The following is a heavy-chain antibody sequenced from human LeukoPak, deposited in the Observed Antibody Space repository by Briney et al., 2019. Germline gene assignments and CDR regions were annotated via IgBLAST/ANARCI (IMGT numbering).Heavy chain of an antibody. V-gene: IGHV4-59*01. CDR2: IYYSGST. D-gene: IGHD6-19*01. Sequence: KTSETLSLTCAVYGGSFSGYYWSWIRQPPGKGLEWIGYIYYSGSTNYNPSLKSRVTISVDTSKNQFSLKLSSVTAADTAVYYCARASSGWGIFDYWGQGTLVTVSS. J-gene: IGHJ4*02. CDR3: ARASSGWGIFDY. CDR1: GGSFSGYY.